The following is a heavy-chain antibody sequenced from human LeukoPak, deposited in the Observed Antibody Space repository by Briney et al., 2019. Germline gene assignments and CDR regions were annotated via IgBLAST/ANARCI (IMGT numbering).Heavy chain of an antibody. J-gene: IGHJ3*02. Sequence: PSETLSLTCTVSAGSMRSHYWSWIRQPPGKGLEWMGFIYYSGTTRYKPSLQSRVTISADTSKNQFSLNLTSVTAADTAVYYCARLLDNDSSGDPDTFDMWGQGTMVTVSS. CDR3: ARLLDNDSSGDPDTFDM. V-gene: IGHV4-59*11. CDR2: IYYSGTT. CDR1: AGSMRSHY. D-gene: IGHD3-22*01.